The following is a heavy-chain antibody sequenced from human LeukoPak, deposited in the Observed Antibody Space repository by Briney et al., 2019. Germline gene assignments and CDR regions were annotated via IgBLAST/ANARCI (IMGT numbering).Heavy chain of an antibody. Sequence: GGSLSLSCAGSRFTFSNYGMHWVRQAPGTGLEWVAVISIDVGEKNYGDSVSGRFTISRDNSKNMLYLQMNSLRVEDTAAYYCASHPSRGYDYLDFWGKGTLVSVSS. V-gene: IGHV3-30*03. J-gene: IGHJ4*02. CDR2: ISIDVGEK. D-gene: IGHD5-12*01. CDR3: ASHPSRGYDYLDF. CDR1: RFTFSNYG.